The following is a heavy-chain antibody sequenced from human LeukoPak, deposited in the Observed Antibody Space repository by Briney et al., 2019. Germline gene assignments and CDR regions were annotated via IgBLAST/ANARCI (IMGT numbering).Heavy chain of an antibody. Sequence: GESLKISCKGSGYRFTDYWIGWVRQMPGKGLEWMGIIYPGDSDTRYSPSCQGQVTISADKSINTAHLQWSSLKASDTAMYYCARGAAGTTPDYYYFGLDVWGQGTTVRVSS. CDR1: GYRFTDYW. J-gene: IGHJ6*02. V-gene: IGHV5-51*01. D-gene: IGHD1-7*01. CDR2: IYPGDSDT. CDR3: ARGAAGTTPDYYYFGLDV.